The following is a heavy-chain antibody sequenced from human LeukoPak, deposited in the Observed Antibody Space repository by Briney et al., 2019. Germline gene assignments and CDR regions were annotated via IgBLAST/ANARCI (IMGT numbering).Heavy chain of an antibody. Sequence: KPSETLSLTCTVSGGSIGSYYWNWLRQAPGKGLEWIGYIHYSGSTNHNSSLKSRVTISVDTSKNQYSLKLSSVTAADTAVYYCARDGVAGGFDYWGQGTLVTVSS. J-gene: IGHJ4*02. CDR1: GGSIGSYY. CDR3: ARDGVAGGFDY. CDR2: IHYSGST. D-gene: IGHD6-19*01. V-gene: IGHV4-59*01.